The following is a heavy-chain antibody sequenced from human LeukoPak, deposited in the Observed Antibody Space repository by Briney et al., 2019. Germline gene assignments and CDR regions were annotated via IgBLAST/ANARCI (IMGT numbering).Heavy chain of an antibody. V-gene: IGHV6-1*01. CDR3: ARGQHYYYGMDV. Sequence: SQTLSLTCAISGDSVSSNSAAWNWTRQSPSRGLEWLGRTYYTSKWFNNYAISVKSRITINPDTSKNQFSLQLNSVTSEDTAVYYCARGQHYYYGMDVWGQGTTVTVSS. CDR1: GDSVSSNSAA. D-gene: IGHD1-1*01. J-gene: IGHJ6*02. CDR2: TYYTSKWFN.